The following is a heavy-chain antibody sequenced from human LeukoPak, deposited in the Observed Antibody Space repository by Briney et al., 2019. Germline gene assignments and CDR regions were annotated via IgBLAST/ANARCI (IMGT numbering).Heavy chain of an antibody. D-gene: IGHD3-9*01. CDR2: IYYSGST. V-gene: IGHV4-59*08. CDR1: SGSISSYY. J-gene: IGHJ1*01. Sequence: SETLSLTCTVSSGSISSYYWTWIRQSPGKGLEWIGSIYYSGSTSYNPSLKSRVTISVDTSKKQFSLKLSSVTAADTAVYYCARHAPPFYDNEYFPHWGQGTLVLVSS. CDR3: ARHAPPFYDNEYFPH.